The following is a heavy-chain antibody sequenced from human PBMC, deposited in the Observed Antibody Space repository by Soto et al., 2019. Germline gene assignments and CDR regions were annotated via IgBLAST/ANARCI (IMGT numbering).Heavy chain of an antibody. Sequence: ASVKVSCKASGYTFTSYDLNWARHATGQGLEWMGWMNPNSGNTGYAQKFQGRVTMTRNTSISTAYMELSSLRSEDTAVYYCARETSGSYRLDYWGQGTLVTVSS. CDR3: ARETSGSYRLDY. CDR1: GYTFTSYD. CDR2: MNPNSGNT. V-gene: IGHV1-8*01. D-gene: IGHD1-26*01. J-gene: IGHJ4*02.